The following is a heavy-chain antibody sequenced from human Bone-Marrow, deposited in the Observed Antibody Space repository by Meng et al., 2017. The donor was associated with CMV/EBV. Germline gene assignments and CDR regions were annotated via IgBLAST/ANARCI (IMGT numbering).Heavy chain of an antibody. Sequence: GESLKIYCAASGFTFSSYWMSWVRQAPGKGLEWVANIKQDGSEKYYVDSVKGRFTISRDNAKNSLYLQMNSLRAEDTAVYYCARTYSLSSWERYFDYWGQGTLVAVSS. CDR3: ARTYSLSSWERYFDY. V-gene: IGHV3-7*01. J-gene: IGHJ4*02. D-gene: IGHD6-13*01. CDR2: IKQDGSEK. CDR1: GFTFSSYW.